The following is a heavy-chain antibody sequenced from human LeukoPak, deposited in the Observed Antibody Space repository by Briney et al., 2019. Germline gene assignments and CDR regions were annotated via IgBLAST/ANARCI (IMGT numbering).Heavy chain of an antibody. D-gene: IGHD3-10*01. V-gene: IGHV3-48*01. J-gene: IGHJ4*02. Sequence: GGSLRLSCAASGFTFSNYNMNWVRQPPGKGLQWVSYISSSSNIIYYADSVKVRFTISRYNAKNSLFLQMISLRAEDTAVYYCARDFAREFTIDYWGQGTLVTVSS. CDR2: ISSSSNII. CDR1: GFTFSNYN. CDR3: ARDFAREFTIDY.